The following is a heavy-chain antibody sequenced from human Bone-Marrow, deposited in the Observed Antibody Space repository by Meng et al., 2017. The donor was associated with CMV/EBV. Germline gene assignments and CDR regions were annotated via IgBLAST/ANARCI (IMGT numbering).Heavy chain of an antibody. V-gene: IGHV3-20*04. Sequence: GESLKISCAASGFTFDDYGMSWVRQAPGKGLEWVSGINWNGGSTGYADSVKGRFTISRDNAKNSLYLQMNSLRAEDTAVYYCATLEWLLPDYWGQGTLVTVSS. CDR3: ATLEWLLPDY. CDR1: GFTFDDYG. J-gene: IGHJ4*02. CDR2: INWNGGST. D-gene: IGHD3-3*01.